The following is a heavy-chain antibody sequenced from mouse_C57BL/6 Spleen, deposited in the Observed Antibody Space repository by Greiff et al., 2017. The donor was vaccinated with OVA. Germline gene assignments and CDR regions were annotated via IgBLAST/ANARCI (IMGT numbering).Heavy chain of an antibody. CDR3: ARREDGTYFDY. D-gene: IGHD2-3*01. Sequence: QVQLKQSGAELARPGASVKLSCKASGYTFTSYGISWVKQRTGQGLEWIGEIYPRSGNTYYNEKFKGKATLTADKSSSTAYMELRSLTSEDSAVYFCARREDGTYFDYWGQGTTLTASS. CDR1: GYTFTSYG. CDR2: IYPRSGNT. V-gene: IGHV1-81*01. J-gene: IGHJ2*01.